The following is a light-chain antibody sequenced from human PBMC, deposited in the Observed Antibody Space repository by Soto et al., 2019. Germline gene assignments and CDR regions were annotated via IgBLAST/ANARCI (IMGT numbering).Light chain of an antibody. J-gene: IGKJ4*01. CDR3: QQYGSSPFT. V-gene: IGKV3-20*01. CDR1: QSLTYSY. CDR2: GAS. Sequence: EIVLTQSPGTLSLPPGERATLSCRASQSLTYSYLAWYQQKPGQAPRLLVYGASSRATGIPDRSSGSGSGTDFTLTISRLEPEDFAVYYCQQYGSSPFTFGGGTKVDIK.